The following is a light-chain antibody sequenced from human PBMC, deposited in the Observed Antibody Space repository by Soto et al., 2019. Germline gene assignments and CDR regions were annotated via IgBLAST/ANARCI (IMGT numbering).Light chain of an antibody. J-gene: IGKJ4*01. Sequence: DILLTQSPGTLSLSPGERATLSCRASQSVTSSYLAWYQQKPGHAPRLLIYGASSRATGIPDRFSDSGSGTDFTLTISRLEPEDFAVYYCQQYGSSPLTCGGGTKVEIK. CDR2: GAS. V-gene: IGKV3-20*01. CDR1: QSVTSSY. CDR3: QQYGSSPLT.